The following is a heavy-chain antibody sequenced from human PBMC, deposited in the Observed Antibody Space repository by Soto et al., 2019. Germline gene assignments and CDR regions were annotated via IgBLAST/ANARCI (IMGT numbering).Heavy chain of an antibody. V-gene: IGHV4-61*01. CDR2: IYYSGIT. CDR3: ARYKSNYYYGMDV. J-gene: IGHJ6*02. CDR1: GGSISSGYYY. Sequence: SETLSLTCTVSGGSISSGYYYWSWLRQHPGKGLEWIGYIYYSGITNYNPSLKSRVTISVDTSKNQFSLKLSSVTAADTAVYYCARYKSNYYYGMDVWGQGTTVTVSS. D-gene: IGHD1-20*01.